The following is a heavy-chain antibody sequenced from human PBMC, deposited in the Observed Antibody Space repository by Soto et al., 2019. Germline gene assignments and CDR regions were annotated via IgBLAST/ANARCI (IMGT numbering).Heavy chain of an antibody. Sequence: QMQLVESGGGVVQPGGSLRLSCAASGFTFNYYPMHWVRQAPCKGLEWVAVVSFDGSNKYYADSVKGRFTISKDNSKNTLYLQMNSLRREDTAVYYCARLPGPLVAVLYIYPLDGLEARSDVDVWGQGTTVTVSS. D-gene: IGHD6-19*01. CDR2: VSFDGSNK. V-gene: IGHV3-30-3*01. J-gene: IGHJ6*02. CDR1: GFTFNYYP. CDR3: ARLPGPLVAVLYIYPLDGLEARSDVDV.